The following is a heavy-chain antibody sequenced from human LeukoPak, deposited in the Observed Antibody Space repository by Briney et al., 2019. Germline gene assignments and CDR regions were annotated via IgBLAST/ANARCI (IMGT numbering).Heavy chain of an antibody. D-gene: IGHD3-22*01. Sequence: ASVKVSCKASGYTFTDYYMHWVRQAPGQGLEWMGRINPNTGGTNYAQKLQGRVTMTTDTSTSTAYMELRSLRSDDTAVYYWASGGGSSGYYYLFPFVYWGQGTLVTVSS. CDR2: INPNTGGT. J-gene: IGHJ4*02. V-gene: IGHV1-2*06. CDR3: ASGGGSSGYYYLFPFVY. CDR1: GYTFTDYY.